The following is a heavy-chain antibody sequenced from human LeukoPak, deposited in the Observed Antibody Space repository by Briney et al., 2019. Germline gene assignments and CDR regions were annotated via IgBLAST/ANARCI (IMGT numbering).Heavy chain of an antibody. CDR3: ARDLGSSSSGYYFDY. Sequence: GASVKVSCKASGYTFTSYGISWVRQAPGKGLEWMGWISAYNGNTNYAQKLQGRVTMTTDTSTSTAYMELRSLRSDDTAVYYCARDLGSSSSGYYFDYWGQGTLVTVSS. D-gene: IGHD6-6*01. J-gene: IGHJ4*02. V-gene: IGHV1-18*01. CDR2: ISAYNGNT. CDR1: GYTFTSYG.